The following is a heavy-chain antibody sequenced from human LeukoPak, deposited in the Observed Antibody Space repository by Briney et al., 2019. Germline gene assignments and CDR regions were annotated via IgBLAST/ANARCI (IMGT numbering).Heavy chain of an antibody. Sequence: RGSLRLSCAASGSTFNTYAMAWVRQAPGKGLEWVSSINGNGLSTYYADSVKGRFTISRDTSKSTLYLQMNSLRGDDTAVYHCARDSGSYLQPTDYWGQGTLVTVSS. D-gene: IGHD1-26*01. J-gene: IGHJ4*02. CDR2: INGNGLST. CDR1: GSTFNTYA. V-gene: IGHV3-23*01. CDR3: ARDSGSYLQPTDY.